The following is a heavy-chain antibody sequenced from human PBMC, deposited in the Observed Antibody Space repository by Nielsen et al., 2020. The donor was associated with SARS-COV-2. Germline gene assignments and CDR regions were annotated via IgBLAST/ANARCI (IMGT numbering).Heavy chain of an antibody. Sequence: KVSCKGSGYSFTSYWIGWVRQMPGKGLEWMGIIYPGDSDTRYSPSFQGQVTISADKSISTAYLQWSSLKASDTAMYYCASQAAAAPNWFDPWGQGTLVTVSS. J-gene: IGHJ5*02. CDR3: ASQAAAAPNWFDP. CDR1: GYSFTSYW. CDR2: IYPGDSDT. V-gene: IGHV5-51*01. D-gene: IGHD6-13*01.